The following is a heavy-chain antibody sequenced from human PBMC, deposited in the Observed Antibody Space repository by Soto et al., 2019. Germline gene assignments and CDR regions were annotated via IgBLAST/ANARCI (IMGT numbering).Heavy chain of an antibody. CDR1: GFTFSSYG. CDR2: IWYDGSNK. Sequence: QVQLVESGGGVVQPGRSLRLSCAASGFTFSSYGMHWVRQAPGKGLEWVAVIWYDGSNKYYADSVKGRFTISRDNSKNPLYLQMNSLRAEDTAVYYCARVYGDYPLDYWGQGTLVTVSS. J-gene: IGHJ4*02. D-gene: IGHD4-17*01. CDR3: ARVYGDYPLDY. V-gene: IGHV3-33*01.